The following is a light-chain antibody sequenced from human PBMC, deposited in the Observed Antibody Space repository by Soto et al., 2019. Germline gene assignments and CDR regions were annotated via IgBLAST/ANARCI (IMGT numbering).Light chain of an antibody. J-gene: IGKJ2*01. CDR1: QTIDTY. Sequence: DIQMTQSPTSLSASVGDRVTIFCRASQTIDTYLNWYQHIPGKAPKLLIYDASSLQSGVPSRFSGSGSGRDFTLTITGLQREYFATYYCQESYSSSAKIFGQGTKLEI. CDR3: QESYSSSAKI. CDR2: DAS. V-gene: IGKV1-39*01.